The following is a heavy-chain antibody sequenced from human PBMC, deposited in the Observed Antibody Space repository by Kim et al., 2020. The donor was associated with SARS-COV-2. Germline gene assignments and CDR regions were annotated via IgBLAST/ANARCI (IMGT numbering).Heavy chain of an antibody. J-gene: IGHJ5*02. CDR2: IIPIFGTA. CDR3: ARDKAVWSQTPSARGNWFDP. CDR1: GGTFSSYA. V-gene: IGHV1-69*13. Sequence: SVKVSCKASGGTFSSYAISWVRQAPGQGLEWMGGIIPIFGTANYAQKFQGRVTITADESTSTAYMELSSLRSEDTAVYYCARDKAVWSQTPSARGNWFDPWGQGTLVTVSS. D-gene: IGHD1-1*01.